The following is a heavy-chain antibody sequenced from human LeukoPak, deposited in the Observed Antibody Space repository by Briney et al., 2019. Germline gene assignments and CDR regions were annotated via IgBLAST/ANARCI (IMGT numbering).Heavy chain of an antibody. D-gene: IGHD1-26*01. CDR3: ARDGRLSYYYGMDV. J-gene: IGHJ6*02. CDR2: IYTSGST. V-gene: IGHV4-4*07. Sequence: DPSETPSLTCTVSGGSISSYYWSWIRQPAGKGLEWIGRIYTSGSTNYNPSLKSRVTMSVDTSKNQFSLKLSSVTAADTAVYYCARDGRLSYYYGMDVWGQGTTVTVSS. CDR1: GGSISSYY.